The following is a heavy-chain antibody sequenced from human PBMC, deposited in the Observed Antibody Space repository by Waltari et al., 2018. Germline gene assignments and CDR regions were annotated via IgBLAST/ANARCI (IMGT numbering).Heavy chain of an antibody. Sequence: QVKLVQSGAEVKKPGASVKVSCKVSGNTVTDSSIHWVRQAPGKGLEWMGGFDPEEGKTIYAQRFQGRVTMTEDTSTDTAYMQLSSLRSDDTAVYFCATDPPWGVPSEWGQGTLVTVSS. CDR1: GNTVTDSS. V-gene: IGHV1-24*01. D-gene: IGHD3-10*01. J-gene: IGHJ4*02. CDR3: ATDPPWGVPSE. CDR2: FDPEEGKT.